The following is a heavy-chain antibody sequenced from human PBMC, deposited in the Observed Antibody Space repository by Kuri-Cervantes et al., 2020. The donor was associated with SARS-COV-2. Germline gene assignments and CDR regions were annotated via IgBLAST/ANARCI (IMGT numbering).Heavy chain of an antibody. CDR3: YCAPKEGFDS. CDR2: VKTNSGNT. J-gene: IGHJ4*02. D-gene: IGHD2-21*01. Sequence: VKVSCKASGGTFSSYAISWVRQAPGQGLEWMGMVKTNSGNTLYAQIFQGRVTMTRDTSTSTVYMELSSLTSEDTAIYYCYCAPKEGFDSWGQGTLVTVSS. V-gene: IGHV1-8*02. CDR1: GGTFSSYA.